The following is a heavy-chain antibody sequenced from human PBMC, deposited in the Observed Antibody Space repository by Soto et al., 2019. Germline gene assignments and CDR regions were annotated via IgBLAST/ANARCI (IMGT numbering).Heavy chain of an antibody. D-gene: IGHD6-19*01. CDR2: ISSSSSYI. V-gene: IGHV3-21*01. CDR3: SRVSGSSRLYYFDY. Sequence: EVQLVESGGGLVKPGGSLRLSCAASGFTFSSYSMNWVRQAPGKGLEWVSSISSSSSYIYYADSVKGRFTISRDNAKNSLYLLMNSLRAEDTALYYCSRVSGSSRLYYFDYWGQGTLLTVSS. J-gene: IGHJ4*02. CDR1: GFTFSSYS.